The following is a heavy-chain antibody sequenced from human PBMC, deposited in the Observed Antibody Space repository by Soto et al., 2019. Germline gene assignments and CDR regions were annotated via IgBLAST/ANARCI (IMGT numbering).Heavy chain of an antibody. CDR3: ARMYDILTGSYDY. J-gene: IGHJ4*02. D-gene: IGHD3-9*01. CDR1: GYTFTSYG. V-gene: IGHV1-46*03. CDR2: INPSGGST. Sequence: ASVKVSCKASGYTFTSYGISWVRQAPGQGLEWMGIINPSGGSTSYAQKFQGRVTMTRDTSTSTVYMELSSLRSEDTAVYYCARMYDILTGSYDYWGQGTLVTVSS.